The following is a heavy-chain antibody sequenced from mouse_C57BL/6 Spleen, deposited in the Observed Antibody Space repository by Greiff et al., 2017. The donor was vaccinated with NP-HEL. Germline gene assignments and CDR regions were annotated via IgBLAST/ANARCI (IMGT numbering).Heavy chain of an antibody. CDR1: GYTFTDYE. CDR2: IDPETGGT. V-gene: IGHV1-15*01. CDR3: TRDNLVATNYFDY. Sequence: VQLQESGAELVRPGASVTLSCKASGYTFTDYEMHWVKQTPVHGLEWIGAIDPETGGTAYNQKFKGKAILTADKSSSTAYMELRSLTSEDSAVYYCTRDNLVATNYFDYWGQGTTLTVSS. J-gene: IGHJ2*01. D-gene: IGHD1-1*01.